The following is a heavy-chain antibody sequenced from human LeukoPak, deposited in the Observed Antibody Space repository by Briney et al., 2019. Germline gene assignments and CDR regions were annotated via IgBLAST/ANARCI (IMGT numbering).Heavy chain of an antibody. CDR3: ARDRDYGDYMSYYYGMDV. V-gene: IGHV4-59*01. Sequence: PSETLSLTCTVSGGSISSYYWSWIRQPPGKGLEWIGYIYYSGSTNYNPSLKGRVTISVDTSKNQFSLKLSSVTAADTAVYYCARDRDYGDYMSYYYGMDVWGQGTTVTASS. CDR2: IYYSGST. CDR1: GGSISSYY. D-gene: IGHD4-17*01. J-gene: IGHJ6*02.